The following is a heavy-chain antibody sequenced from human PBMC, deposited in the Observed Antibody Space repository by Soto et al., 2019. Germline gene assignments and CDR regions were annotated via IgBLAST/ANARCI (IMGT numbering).Heavy chain of an antibody. J-gene: IGHJ4*02. CDR3: ARDRGGIDY. Sequence: EVQLVESGGGLVQPGGSLRLSCAASGFTFSSYSMNWVRQAPGKGLEWVSYISSSSSTIYYADSVKGRFTISRDKAKNLLYLQMSSLIAEDTAVYYCARDRGGIDYWGQGTLVTVSS. CDR2: ISSSSSTI. CDR1: GFTFSSYS. V-gene: IGHV3-48*01.